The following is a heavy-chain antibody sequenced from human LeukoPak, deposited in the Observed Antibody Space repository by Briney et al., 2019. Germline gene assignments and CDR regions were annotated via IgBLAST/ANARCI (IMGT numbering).Heavy chain of an antibody. J-gene: IGHJ4*02. CDR2: ISSSGSTI. Sequence: GGSLRLSCAASGFTFSSYEMNWVRQAPGKGLEWVSYISSSGSTIYYADSVKGRFTISRDNAKNTLYLMNSLRAEDTAVYYCARRAGAYSHPYDYWGQGTLVTVSS. V-gene: IGHV3-48*03. CDR3: ARRAGAYSHPYDY. D-gene: IGHD4/OR15-4a*01. CDR1: GFTFSSYE.